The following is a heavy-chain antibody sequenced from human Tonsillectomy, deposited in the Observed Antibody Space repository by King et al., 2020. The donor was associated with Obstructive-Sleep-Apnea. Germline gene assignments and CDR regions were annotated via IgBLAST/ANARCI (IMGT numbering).Heavy chain of an antibody. D-gene: IGHD5-24*01. CDR1: GFTFDDYA. CDR2: IGWNSGNI. Sequence: QLVQSGGGLVQPGRSLRLSCAASGFTFDDYAMHWVRQVPGKGLEWVSGIGWNSGNIGYADSVRGRFTISRDNAKNSLYLQMNSLRGEDTALYYCTKGLEMSTAPSFDYWGQGTLVTVSS. CDR3: TKGLEMSTAPSFDY. J-gene: IGHJ4*02. V-gene: IGHV3-9*01.